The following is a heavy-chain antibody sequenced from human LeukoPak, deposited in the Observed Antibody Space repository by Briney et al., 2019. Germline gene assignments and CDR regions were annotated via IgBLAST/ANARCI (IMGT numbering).Heavy chain of an antibody. CDR2: ISYDGSNK. D-gene: IGHD4-17*01. Sequence: PGKSLRLSCAASGFTFSGYPIHWVRQAPGKGLEWVAVISYDGSNKYYADSVKGRFTISRDNSKNTLYLQMNSLRAEDTPVYYCAKSSTVNDFDYWGQGTLVTVSS. V-gene: IGHV3-30-3*02. CDR3: AKSSTVNDFDY. J-gene: IGHJ4*02. CDR1: GFTFSGYP.